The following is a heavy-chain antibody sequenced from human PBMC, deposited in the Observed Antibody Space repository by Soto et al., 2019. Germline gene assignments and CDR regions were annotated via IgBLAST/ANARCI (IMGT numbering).Heavy chain of an antibody. CDR1: GYMFGTYG. D-gene: IGHD3-10*01. CDR2: ISAYNGNT. CDR3: ARDLDGSGSYYTDY. Sequence: WASLKVSCKASGYMFGTYGTNCVRQAPGQGLEWMRWISAYNGNTTYAQNLQGRVTMTTDASTSTAYKEMRSLRSDDTAVYYCARDLDGSGSYYTDYWGPGTLVTVSS. J-gene: IGHJ4*02. V-gene: IGHV1-18*01.